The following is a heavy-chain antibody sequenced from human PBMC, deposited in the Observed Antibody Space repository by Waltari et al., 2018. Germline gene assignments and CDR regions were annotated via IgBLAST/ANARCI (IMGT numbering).Heavy chain of an antibody. Sequence: QLQLQESGPRLVKPSETLSLACAVSGGSISSAPYSWAWIRQPPGKGLEWIVTMYDGGSADYNASLKSRVTISVDTSKNQISLKVTSMTAADTAVDYCARHNRRPLGVGWFDPWGQGTLVTVSS. CDR1: GGSISSAPYS. D-gene: IGHD6-13*01. J-gene: IGHJ5*02. CDR2: MYDGGSA. V-gene: IGHV4-39*01. CDR3: ARHNRRPLGVGWFDP.